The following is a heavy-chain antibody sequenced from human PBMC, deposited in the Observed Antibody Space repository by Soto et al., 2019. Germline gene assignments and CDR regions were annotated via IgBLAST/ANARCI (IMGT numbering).Heavy chain of an antibody. Sequence: ASVKVSCKASGYTFTGYYMHWVRQAPGQGLEWMGWINPNSGGTNYAQKFQGWVTMTRDTSISTAYMELSRLRSDDTAVYYCARDLGIAAAGTEGSEGVFDYWGQGTLVTVSS. CDR3: ARDLGIAAAGTEGSEGVFDY. J-gene: IGHJ4*02. CDR2: INPNSGGT. D-gene: IGHD6-13*01. V-gene: IGHV1-2*04. CDR1: GYTFTGYY.